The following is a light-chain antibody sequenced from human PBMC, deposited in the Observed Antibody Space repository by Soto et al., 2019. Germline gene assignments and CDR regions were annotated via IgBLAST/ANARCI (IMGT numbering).Light chain of an antibody. CDR2: ATS. V-gene: IGKV3-20*01. J-gene: IGKJ1*01. CDR1: QSFSSSY. Sequence: EIVLTQSPGTLSLSPGARATLSCRASQSFSSSYLAWYQQKPCHAPSLLIYATSSRATGIPARFSGSGSQTDFTLTISRLEPEDFAVYYCQQYGTSPRTFGQGTKVDIK. CDR3: QQYGTSPRT.